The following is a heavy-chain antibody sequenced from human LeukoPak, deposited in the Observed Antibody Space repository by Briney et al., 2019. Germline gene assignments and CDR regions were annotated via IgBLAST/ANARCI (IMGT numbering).Heavy chain of an antibody. CDR1: GGTFSSYA. Sequence: VASVKVSCKASGGTFSSYAISWVRQAPGQGLEWMGGIIPIFGTANYAQKFQGRVRITTDESTSTAYMELSSLRSEDTAVYYCARERRIVVVPAAIQERWFDPWGQGTLVTVSS. CDR2: IIPIFGTA. V-gene: IGHV1-69*05. CDR3: ARERRIVVVPAAIQERWFDP. J-gene: IGHJ5*02. D-gene: IGHD2-2*02.